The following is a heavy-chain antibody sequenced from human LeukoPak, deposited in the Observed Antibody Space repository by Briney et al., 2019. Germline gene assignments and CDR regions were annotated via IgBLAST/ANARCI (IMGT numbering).Heavy chain of an antibody. V-gene: IGHV4-38-2*02. D-gene: IGHD5-18*01. CDR2: IYHSGST. CDR1: GYSISSGYY. Sequence: PSETLSLTCTVSGYSISSGYYWGWIRPPPGKGLEWIGSIYHSGSTYYNPSLKSRVTISVDTSKNQFSLKLSSVTAADTAVYYCARGDTYFDYWGQGTLVTVSS. J-gene: IGHJ4*02. CDR3: ARGDTYFDY.